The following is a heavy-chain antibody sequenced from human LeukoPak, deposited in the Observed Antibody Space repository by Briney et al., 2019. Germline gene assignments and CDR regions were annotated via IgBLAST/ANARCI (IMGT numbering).Heavy chain of an antibody. D-gene: IGHD6-13*01. Sequence: GGSLRLSCAASGFTFSSYGMHWVRQAPGKGLEWVAVISYDGSNKYYEDSVKGRFTISRDNSKNTLYLQMNSLRTEDTAVYYCTRDNGEGAAAYWGQGTLVTVSS. V-gene: IGHV3-30*03. CDR2: ISYDGSNK. CDR1: GFTFSSYG. J-gene: IGHJ4*02. CDR3: TRDNGEGAAAY.